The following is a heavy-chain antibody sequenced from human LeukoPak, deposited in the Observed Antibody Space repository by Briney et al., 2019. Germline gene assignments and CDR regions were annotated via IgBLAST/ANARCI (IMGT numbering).Heavy chain of an antibody. D-gene: IGHD6-13*01. J-gene: IGHJ4*02. Sequence: GGSLRLSCAVSGFPFSNYWMSWVRQAPGKGLEWVANIKQDGSDRHYVDSMKGRFTISRDNAKNSLYLQMNSLRAEDTAVYYCARDSRTAPGTMDYWGQGTLVTVSS. CDR1: GFPFSNYW. CDR2: IKQDGSDR. V-gene: IGHV3-7*01. CDR3: ARDSRTAPGTMDY.